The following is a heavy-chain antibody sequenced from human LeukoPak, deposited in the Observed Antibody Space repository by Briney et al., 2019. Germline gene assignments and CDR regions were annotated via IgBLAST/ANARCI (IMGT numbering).Heavy chain of an antibody. D-gene: IGHD5-24*01. Sequence: PGGSLRLSCAASGFTFSSYGMSWVRQAPGKGLEWVSSIGSSGGSTYYADSVKGRFTISRDNSKNTLSLHMNSLRAEDKAVYYCAKNAADLATFTLFDSWGRGTLVTVSS. CDR1: GFTFSSYG. J-gene: IGHJ4*02. CDR3: AKNAADLATFTLFDS. CDR2: IGSSGGST. V-gene: IGHV3-23*01.